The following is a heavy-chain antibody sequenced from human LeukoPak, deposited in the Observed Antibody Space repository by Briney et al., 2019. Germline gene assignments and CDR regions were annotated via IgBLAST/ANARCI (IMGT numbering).Heavy chain of an antibody. Sequence: PSETLSLTCTVPGGSMSSYYCSWIRQPAGKGLEWIGRIYTSGSTNSNPSLKSRVTMSVDTSKNQFSLKLSAVTAADTAVYYCARDEFVGYSSSWYAYYYYMDVWGKGTTVTVSS. CDR3: ARDEFVGYSSSWYAYYYYMDV. CDR2: IYTSGST. J-gene: IGHJ6*03. V-gene: IGHV4-4*07. D-gene: IGHD6-13*01. CDR1: GGSMSSYY.